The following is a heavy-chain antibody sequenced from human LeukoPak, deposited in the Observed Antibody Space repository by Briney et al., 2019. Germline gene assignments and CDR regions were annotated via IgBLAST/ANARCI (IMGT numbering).Heavy chain of an antibody. CDR3: ARGDYETPLFNY. CDR2: VNNSGNT. J-gene: IGHJ4*02. Sequence: SQTLSLTCTASGGSIRSGNYFWSWIRQPAGQGLEWIGRVNNSGNTNYNSSLKSRVTISLDTSKNQFSLQLSSVTAADTAVYFCARGDYETPLFNYWGQGTLVTVSS. D-gene: IGHD3-16*01. CDR1: GGSIRSGNYF. V-gene: IGHV4-61*02.